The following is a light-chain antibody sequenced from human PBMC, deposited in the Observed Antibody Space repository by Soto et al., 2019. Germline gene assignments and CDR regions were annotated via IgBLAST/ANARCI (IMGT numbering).Light chain of an antibody. J-gene: IGKJ5*01. CDR1: QSVSSY. CDR2: DAS. Sequence: EIVLTQSTATLSLSPGERATLSCRASQSVSSYLAWYQQKPGQAPRLLIYDASNRATGIPARFSGSGSGTDFTLTISSLEPEDFAVYYCQQRSYWPGTFGQGTRLEIK. V-gene: IGKV3-11*01. CDR3: QQRSYWPGT.